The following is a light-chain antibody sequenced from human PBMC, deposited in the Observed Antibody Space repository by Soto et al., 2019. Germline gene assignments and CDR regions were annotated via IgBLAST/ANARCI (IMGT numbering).Light chain of an antibody. Sequence: TQSPATLCVYVVPRATLSSSASQIVGSNLVWYRQKPAQAPRLLIFGASIRATGIPDRFIGSGSGTDFTLTISRLEPEDFAVYYCQHYVTSLTTFGQGAKVDI. CDR2: GAS. CDR3: QHYVTSLTT. J-gene: IGKJ1*01. V-gene: IGKV3-20*01. CDR1: QIVGSN.